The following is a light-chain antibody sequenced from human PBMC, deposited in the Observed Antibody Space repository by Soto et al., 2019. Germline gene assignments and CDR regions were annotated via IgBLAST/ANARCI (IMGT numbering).Light chain of an antibody. CDR1: QSVLYSSNNRNY. CDR2: LGS. V-gene: IGKV2-28*01. Sequence: VLTQSPDSLAVSLGERATINCKSSQSVLYSSNNRNYLAWYLQKPGQSPQLLIYLGSNRASGVPDRLSGSGSGTDFTLKISRVEAEDVGVYYCMQALQTPWTFGQGTKVDIK. CDR3: MQALQTPWT. J-gene: IGKJ1*01.